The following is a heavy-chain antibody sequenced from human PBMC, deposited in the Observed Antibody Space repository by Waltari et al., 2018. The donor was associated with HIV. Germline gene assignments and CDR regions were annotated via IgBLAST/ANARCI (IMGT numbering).Heavy chain of an antibody. CDR3: GRYENNRPHSYGMDV. CDR2: IYPSDSET. Sequence: EVQLVQSGAEVQKPGEYRRISCKVSGYTVSRPYVGWVRQMPGKGLEWMGLIYPSDSETTYSPSFEGQVTISADKSISTAYLQWSSLQASDTAMYYCGRYENNRPHSYGMDVWGQGTTVTVSS. V-gene: IGHV5-51*03. D-gene: IGHD1-1*01. J-gene: IGHJ6*02. CDR1: GYTVSRPY.